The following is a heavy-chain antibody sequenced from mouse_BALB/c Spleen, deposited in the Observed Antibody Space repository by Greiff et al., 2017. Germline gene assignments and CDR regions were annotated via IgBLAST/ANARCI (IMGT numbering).Heavy chain of an antibody. CDR1: GYTFTSYW. Sequence: QVQLQQSGAELAKPGASVKMSCKASGYTFTSYWMHWVKQRPGQGLEWIGYINPSTGYTEYNQKFKDKATLTADKSSSTAYMQLSSLTSEDSAVYYCAEGGYGSSPFAYWGQGTLVTVSA. D-gene: IGHD1-1*01. CDR3: AEGGYGSSPFAY. J-gene: IGHJ3*01. CDR2: INPSTGYT. V-gene: IGHV1-7*01.